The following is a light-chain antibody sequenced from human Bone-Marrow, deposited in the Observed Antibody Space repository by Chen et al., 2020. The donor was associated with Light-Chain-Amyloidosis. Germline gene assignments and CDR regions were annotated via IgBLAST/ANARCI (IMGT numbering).Light chain of an antibody. CDR3: QSADSSGTYEVI. CDR1: DLPTKY. J-gene: IGLJ2*01. Sequence: SYELTQPPSVSVSPGQTARITCSGDDLPTKYAYWYQQKPGQAPVLVIHRDTERPSGISERFSGTSSGTTATLTLSGVQAEDVADYHCQSADSSGTYEVIFGGGTKLAV. CDR2: RDT. V-gene: IGLV3-25*03.